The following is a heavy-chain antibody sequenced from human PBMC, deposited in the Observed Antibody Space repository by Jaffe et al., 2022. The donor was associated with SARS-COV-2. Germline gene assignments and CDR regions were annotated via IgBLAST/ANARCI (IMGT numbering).Heavy chain of an antibody. CDR1: GGSISGDY. J-gene: IGHJ3*02. CDR3: ARGPTTYYHDSNGVLKSWGGASDI. Sequence: QVQLQESGPGLVKPSETLSLTCTVYGGSISGDYWSWIRQSPGKGLEWIGHLYDSGSTDYNPSLKSRVTMSVDRSKKQFSLEVTSVTPADTAVYYCARGPTTYYHDSNGVLKSWGGASDIWGQGTMVSVS. V-gene: IGHV4-59*01. CDR2: LYDSGST. D-gene: IGHD3-22*01.